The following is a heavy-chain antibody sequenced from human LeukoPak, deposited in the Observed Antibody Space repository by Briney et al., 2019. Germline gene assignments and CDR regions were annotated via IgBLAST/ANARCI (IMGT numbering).Heavy chain of an antibody. Sequence: ASVKVSCKASGYTLTGYYMHWVRQAPGQGLEWVGWINPNSGDTHYAQNFQGRVTMTRDTSISTAYMELSRLRSDDTAIYYCARGPSGDYLQPSDYWGQGTLVTVSS. J-gene: IGHJ4*02. D-gene: IGHD4-17*01. CDR1: GYTLTGYY. CDR3: ARGPSGDYLQPSDY. CDR2: INPNSGDT. V-gene: IGHV1-2*02.